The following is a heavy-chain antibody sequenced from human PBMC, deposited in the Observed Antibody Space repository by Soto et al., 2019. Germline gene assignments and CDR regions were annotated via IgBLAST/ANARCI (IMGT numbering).Heavy chain of an antibody. Sequence: EVQLVESGGGLVQPGGSLRLSCAASGFTFSSYEMNWVRQAPGKGLEWVSYISSSGSTIYYADSAKGRFTISRDNAKNSLYLQMNSLRAEDTAVYYCARDRCSGGSCYPHYYYGMDVWGHGTTVTVSS. CDR3: ARDRCSGGSCYPHYYYGMDV. J-gene: IGHJ6*02. CDR2: ISSSGSTI. CDR1: GFTFSSYE. D-gene: IGHD2-15*01. V-gene: IGHV3-48*03.